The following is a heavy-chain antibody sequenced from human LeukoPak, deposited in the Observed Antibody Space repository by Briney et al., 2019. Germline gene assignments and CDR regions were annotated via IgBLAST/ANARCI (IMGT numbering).Heavy chain of an antibody. CDR3: AREFPSSSNWYAKWFAP. Sequence: ASVKVSCKASGYTFTGYYMHWVRQAPGQGLEWMGWINPNTGGTNFAQKFQGRVTMTRDTSISTAYMELSRLTFDDTAVYYCAREFPSSSNWYAKWFAPWGQGTLVTVSS. J-gene: IGHJ5*02. D-gene: IGHD6-13*01. V-gene: IGHV1-2*02. CDR1: GYTFTGYY. CDR2: INPNTGGT.